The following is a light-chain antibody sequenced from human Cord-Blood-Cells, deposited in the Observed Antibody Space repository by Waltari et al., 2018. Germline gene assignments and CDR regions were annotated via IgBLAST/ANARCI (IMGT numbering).Light chain of an antibody. Sequence: SYDLTQPPSVPVYLGQMARNTCSGEAFQQKYAYWYQQKPGQFPVLVIYKDSERPSGIPERFSGSSSGTIVTLTISGVQAEDEADYYCLSADSSGTYWVFGGGTKLTVL. V-gene: IGLV3-16*01. CDR3: LSADSSGTYWV. CDR1: AFQQKY. CDR2: KDS. J-gene: IGLJ3*02.